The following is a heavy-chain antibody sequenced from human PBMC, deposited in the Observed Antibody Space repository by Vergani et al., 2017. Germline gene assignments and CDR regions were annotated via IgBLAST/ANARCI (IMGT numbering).Heavy chain of an antibody. V-gene: IGHV3-23*01. D-gene: IGHD1-26*01. Sequence: EVQLLESGGGSVQPGESLRLSCVASGFRFREHGMNWVRQAPGKGLEWVSAISGSGGSTYYADSVKGRFTISRDNSKNTLYLQMNSLRAEDTAVYYCARETEWELTGAFDIWGQGTMVTVSS. CDR2: ISGSGGST. CDR3: ARETEWELTGAFDI. CDR1: GFRFREHG. J-gene: IGHJ3*02.